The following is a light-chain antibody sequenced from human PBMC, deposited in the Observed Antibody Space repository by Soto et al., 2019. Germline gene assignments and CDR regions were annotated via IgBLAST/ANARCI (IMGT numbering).Light chain of an antibody. CDR1: QSVSID. J-gene: IGKJ1*01. V-gene: IGKV3-15*01. CDR2: GAS. Sequence: EIVMTQSPDTLSVSPGERATLSCRASQSVSIDLAWYQQTPGQAPRLLIYGASTRATGVPPTFSGSASGTEFTLIISSLQSEDSAVYYCQQYNSWLWTFGQGTKVDIK. CDR3: QQYNSWLWT.